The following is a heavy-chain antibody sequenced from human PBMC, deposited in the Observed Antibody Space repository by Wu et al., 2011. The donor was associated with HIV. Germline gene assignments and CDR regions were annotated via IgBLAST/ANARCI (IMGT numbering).Heavy chain of an antibody. Sequence: QVQLVQSGAEVKKPGASVKVSCKASGYTFTGYYMHWVRQAPGQGLEWMGWINPNSGGTNYAQKFQGRVTMTRDTSISTAYMELSRLRSDDTAVYYCAPTFSYYGSGSYYKGRVGYWGQGTLVTVSS. V-gene: IGHV1-2*02. CDR1: GYTFTGYY. D-gene: IGHD3-10*01. J-gene: IGHJ4*02. CDR3: APTFSYYGSGSYYKGRVGY. CDR2: INPNSGGT.